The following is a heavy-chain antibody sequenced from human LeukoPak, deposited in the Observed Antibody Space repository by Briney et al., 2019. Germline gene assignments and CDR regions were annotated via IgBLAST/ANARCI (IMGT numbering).Heavy chain of an antibody. CDR2: LYFSGST. CDR3: ARGRFLDAFDI. D-gene: IGHD3-3*01. J-gene: IGHJ3*02. V-gene: IGHV4-59*01. Sequence: PSETLSLTCTVSGASISTYYWSWIRQPPGQGLEWIGYLYFSGSTSYNPSLKSRVTISVDMSKNQFSLKLSSVTAADTAVYYCARGRFLDAFDIWGQGTMVTVSS. CDR1: GASISTYY.